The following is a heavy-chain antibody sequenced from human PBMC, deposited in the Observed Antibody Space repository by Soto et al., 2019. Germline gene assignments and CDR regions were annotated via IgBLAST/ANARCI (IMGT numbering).Heavy chain of an antibody. V-gene: IGHV4-34*01. CDR1: GGSFIGYY. D-gene: IGHD3-22*01. Sequence: SETLSLTCAVYGGSFIGYYWSWIRQPPGKGLEWIGEINHSGSTNYNPSLKSRVTISVDTSKNQFSLKLSSVTAADTAVYYCARADPYYYDSSGYSSSGAFDIWGQGTMVT. CDR2: INHSGST. CDR3: ARADPYYYDSSGYSSSGAFDI. J-gene: IGHJ3*02.